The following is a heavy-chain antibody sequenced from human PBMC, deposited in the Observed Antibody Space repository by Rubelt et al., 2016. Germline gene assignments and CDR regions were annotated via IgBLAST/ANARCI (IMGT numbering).Heavy chain of an antibody. D-gene: IGHD6-19*01. V-gene: IGHV3-23*01. Sequence: ASGFVFSSYAMSWVRQAPGKGLEWVSGTSGDGKNKYYADSVKGRFTISRDNFENTLYLQMNSLRAEDTAVYYCARDGSGSIYWGLGALVTVSS. CDR1: GFVFSSYA. CDR3: ARDGSGSIY. CDR2: TSGDGKNK. J-gene: IGHJ4*02.